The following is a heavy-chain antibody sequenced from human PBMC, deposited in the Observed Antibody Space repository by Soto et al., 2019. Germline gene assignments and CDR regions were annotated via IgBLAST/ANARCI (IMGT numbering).Heavy chain of an antibody. CDR1: GDSISSYY. CDR2: GHYSGSS. D-gene: IGHD2-8*02. Sequence: PSETLSLTCTLSGDSISSYYWTWIRQPPGKGLEWIGYGHYSGSSKYNPSLKSRVSISVDTSKNQFSLKLSSVTAADTAFYYCSRDLGSVLSDWGQGTLVTVS. J-gene: IGHJ4*02. CDR3: SRDLGSVLSD. V-gene: IGHV4-59*01.